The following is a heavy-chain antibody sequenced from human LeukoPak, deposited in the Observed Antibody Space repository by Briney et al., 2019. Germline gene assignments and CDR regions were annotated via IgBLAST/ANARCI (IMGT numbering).Heavy chain of an antibody. CDR2: ISYDGSNK. CDR1: GFTFSNYG. Sequence: GGSLRLSCAASGFTFSNYGMHWVRQAPGKGLEWVVVISYDGSNKYYADSVKGRFTISRDNSKNTLYLQMNSLRAEDTAVYYCARVLQQWLVRNRSYYFDYWGQGTLVTVSS. V-gene: IGHV3-30*03. J-gene: IGHJ4*02. CDR3: ARVLQQWLVRNRSYYFDY. D-gene: IGHD6-19*01.